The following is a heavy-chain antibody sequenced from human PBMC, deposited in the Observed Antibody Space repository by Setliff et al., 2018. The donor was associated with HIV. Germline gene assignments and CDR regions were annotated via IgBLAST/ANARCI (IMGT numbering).Heavy chain of an antibody. Sequence: SETLSLTCAVYGGSFSGYYWSWIRQPPGKGLEWIGEINHSGSTNYNPSLKSRVTISVDTSKNQFSLKLSSVTAADTAVHYCARGVWFGLYYYYMDVWGKGTTVTVSS. V-gene: IGHV4-34*01. CDR3: ARGVWFGLYYYYMDV. CDR2: INHSGST. CDR1: GGSFSGYY. J-gene: IGHJ6*03. D-gene: IGHD3-10*01.